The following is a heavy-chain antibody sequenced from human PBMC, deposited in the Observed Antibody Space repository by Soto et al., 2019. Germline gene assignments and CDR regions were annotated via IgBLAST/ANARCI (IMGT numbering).Heavy chain of an antibody. Sequence: GGSLRLSCAASGLTFSSYAMSWVRQAPGKGLEWVSAISGSGGSTYYADSVKGRFTISRDNSKNTLYLQMNSLRAEDTAVYYCATPNGYYDSSGANYWGQGTLVTVSS. CDR3: ATPNGYYDSSGANY. CDR1: GLTFSSYA. CDR2: ISGSGGST. D-gene: IGHD3-22*01. V-gene: IGHV3-23*01. J-gene: IGHJ4*02.